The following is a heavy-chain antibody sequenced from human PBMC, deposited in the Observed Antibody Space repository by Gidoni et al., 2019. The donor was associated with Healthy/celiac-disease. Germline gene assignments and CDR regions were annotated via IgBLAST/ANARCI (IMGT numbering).Heavy chain of an antibody. Sequence: QVQLVESGGGLVKPGGSLRLPFAASGFTFSDYYMSWIRQAPGKGLEWVSYISSSSSYTNYADSVKGRFTISRDNAKNSLYLQMNSLRAEDTAVYYCARERRDGYSGSYYTEDYWGQGTLVTVSS. V-gene: IGHV3-11*05. CDR2: ISSSSSYT. J-gene: IGHJ4*02. CDR3: ARERRDGYSGSYYTEDY. CDR1: GFTFSDYY. D-gene: IGHD1-26*01.